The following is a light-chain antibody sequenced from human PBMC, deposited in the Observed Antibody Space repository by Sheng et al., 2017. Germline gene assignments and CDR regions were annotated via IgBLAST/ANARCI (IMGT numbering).Light chain of an antibody. J-gene: IGKJ2*01. CDR2: AIS. V-gene: IGKV1-39*01. Sequence: QLTQSPSSLSASVGDRVIITCRASQGISTYLAWYQQKPGKAPNLLIYAISHLQSGVPSRFSGSGSGTDFTLTISSLQLEDFATYYCQHSYRTPYTFGQGTKLEIK. CDR3: QHSYRTPYT. CDR1: QGISTY.